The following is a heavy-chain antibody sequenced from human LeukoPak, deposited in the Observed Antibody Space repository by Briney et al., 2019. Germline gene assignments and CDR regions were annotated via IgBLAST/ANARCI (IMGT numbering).Heavy chain of an antibody. V-gene: IGHV4-31*03. CDR1: GGSTSSGGYY. CDR2: IYYSGST. J-gene: IGHJ4*02. Sequence: PSETLSLTCTVSGGSTSSGGYYWSWIRQHPGKGLEWIGYIYYSGSTYYNPSLKSRVTISVDTSRNQFSLKLSSVTAADTAVYYCARTQFVVVPAAMSVYFDYWGQGTLVTVSS. D-gene: IGHD2-2*01. CDR3: ARTQFVVVPAAMSVYFDY.